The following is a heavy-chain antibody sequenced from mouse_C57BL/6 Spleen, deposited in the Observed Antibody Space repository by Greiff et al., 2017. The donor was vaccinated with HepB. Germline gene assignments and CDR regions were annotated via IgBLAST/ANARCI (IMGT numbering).Heavy chain of an antibody. Sequence: VQLQQSGAELVKPGASVKLSCKASGYTFTSYWMHWVKQRPGRGLEWIGRFDPNSGGTKYNEKFKSKATLTVDKPSSTAYMQLSSLTSEDSAVYYCAMEGYDGYPWFAYWGQGTLVTVSA. CDR3: AMEGYDGYPWFAY. V-gene: IGHV1-72*01. CDR1: GYTFTSYW. J-gene: IGHJ3*01. CDR2: FDPNSGGT. D-gene: IGHD2-3*01.